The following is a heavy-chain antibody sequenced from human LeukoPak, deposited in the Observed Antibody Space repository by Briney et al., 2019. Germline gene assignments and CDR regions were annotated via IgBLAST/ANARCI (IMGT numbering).Heavy chain of an antibody. V-gene: IGHV3-23*01. CDR2: ISGTGGST. CDR1: GFTFSTYA. Sequence: GGSLRLSCAASGFTFSTYAMTWVRQAPGKGLEWVSLISGTGGSTYYADSVKGRFTISRDNSKNTLCLQMNSLGAEDTAVYYCASRGADAFDIWGQGTMVTVSS. CDR3: ASRGADAFDI. J-gene: IGHJ3*02.